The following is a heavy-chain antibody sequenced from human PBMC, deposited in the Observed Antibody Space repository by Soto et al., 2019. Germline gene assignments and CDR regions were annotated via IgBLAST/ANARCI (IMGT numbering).Heavy chain of an antibody. CDR3: GRGGGLHGY. D-gene: IGHD4-4*01. V-gene: IGHV4-59*01. J-gene: IGHJ4*02. Sequence: QVQLQESGPGLVKPSETLSLTCTVSGGSISSYYWSWIRQSPAKGLEWIGYNYYSGTTAYNPSLKGWVTISVGPAMNPFSLGPGPVDGWEQGHFFCGRGGGLHGYWGQGTLVTVSS. CDR2: NYYSGTT. CDR1: GGSISSYY.